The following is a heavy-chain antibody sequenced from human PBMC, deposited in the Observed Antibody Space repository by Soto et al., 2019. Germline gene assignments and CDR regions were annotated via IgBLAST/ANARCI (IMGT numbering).Heavy chain of an antibody. CDR2: IYYSGST. Sequence: SETLSLTCTVSGGSISSYYWSWIRQPPGKGLEWIGYIYYSGSTNYNPSLKSRVTISVDTSKNQFSLKLSSVTAADTAVYYCARGLRYFDWLFAHGAFDIWGQGTMVTVS. CDR3: ARGLRYFDWLFAHGAFDI. D-gene: IGHD3-9*01. CDR1: GGSISSYY. J-gene: IGHJ3*02. V-gene: IGHV4-59*01.